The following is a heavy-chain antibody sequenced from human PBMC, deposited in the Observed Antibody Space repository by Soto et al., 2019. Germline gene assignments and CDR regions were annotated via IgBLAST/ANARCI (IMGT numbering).Heavy chain of an antibody. D-gene: IGHD5-18*01. CDR3: ARALIQLWPHYYYGMDV. V-gene: IGHV4-30-4*01. Sequence: TLSLTCTVSGGSISSGDYYWSWIRQPPGKGLEWIGYIYYSGTTYYNPSLKSRVTISVDTSKNQFSLKVSSVTAADTAVYYCARALIQLWPHYYYGMDVWGQGTTVTVSS. CDR1: GGSISSGDYY. J-gene: IGHJ6*02. CDR2: IYYSGTT.